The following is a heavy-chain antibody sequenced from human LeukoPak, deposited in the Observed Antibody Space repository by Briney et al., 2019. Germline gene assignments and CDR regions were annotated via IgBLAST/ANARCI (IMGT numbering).Heavy chain of an antibody. J-gene: IGHJ4*02. CDR1: GFTFSSYA. CDR3: AKSNSSSS. CDR2: INSDGDIT. V-gene: IGHV3-23*01. Sequence: GGSLRLSCAASGFTFSSYAMNWVRQAPGKGLEWVSGINSDGDITYYADSVKGRFTISRDNSKNMLYLQMNSLRAEDTAVYYCAKSNSSSSWGRGILVTVSS. D-gene: IGHD6-13*01.